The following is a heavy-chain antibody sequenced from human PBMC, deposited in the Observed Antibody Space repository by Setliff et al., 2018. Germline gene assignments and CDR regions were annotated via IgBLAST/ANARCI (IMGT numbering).Heavy chain of an antibody. CDR2: ISAYNGYI. Sequence: ASVKVSCKAFGYTFAKYGTSWVRQAPGQGLEWMGWISAYNGYIIYAQKLQGRVTMTTDTSTSTAYMEVRSLRSDDTAVYYCARAPGTVAVPASRSAFDIWGQGTMVTVSS. CDR1: GYTFAKYG. D-gene: IGHD2-2*01. CDR3: ARAPGTVAVPASRSAFDI. V-gene: IGHV1-18*01. J-gene: IGHJ3*02.